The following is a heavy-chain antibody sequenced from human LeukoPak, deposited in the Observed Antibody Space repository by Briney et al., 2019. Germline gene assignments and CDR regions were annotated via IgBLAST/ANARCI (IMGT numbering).Heavy chain of an antibody. CDR1: GFTFSSYW. V-gene: IGHV3-7*03. Sequence: GGSLRLSCAASGFTFSSYWMSWVRQAPGKGLEWVANIKQDGSEKYYVDSVKGRFTISRDNAKNSLYLQMNSLRAEDTAVYYCARTLGGYYDSSGHFDYWGQGTLVTVSS. CDR3: ARTLGGYYDSSGHFDY. D-gene: IGHD3-22*01. CDR2: IKQDGSEK. J-gene: IGHJ4*02.